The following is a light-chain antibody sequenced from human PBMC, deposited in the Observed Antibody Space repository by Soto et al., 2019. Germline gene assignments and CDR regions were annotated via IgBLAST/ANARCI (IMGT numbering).Light chain of an antibody. CDR2: VNSDGSP. CDR1: SGHSNYA. J-gene: IGLJ1*01. CDR3: QTWGTGIRV. Sequence: QLVLTQSTSASASLGASVKLTCTLSSGHSNYAIAWHQQQPEKGPRYLMKVNSDGSPRKGYGIPDRFSGSSSGAQRYLTISSLQSEDDADYYCQTWGTGIRVFGTGTKLTVL. V-gene: IGLV4-69*01.